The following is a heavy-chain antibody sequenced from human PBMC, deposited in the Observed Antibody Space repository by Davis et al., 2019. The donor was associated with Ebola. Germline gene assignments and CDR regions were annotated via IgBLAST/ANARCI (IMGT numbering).Heavy chain of an antibody. Sequence: AASVKVSCKASGYTFSGSAMHRVRHASGKGLEWVGRIRSKANSYATAYAASVKGRFTISRDDSKNTAYLQMNSLKTEDTAVYYCTSAYGDWDYWGQGTLVTVSS. V-gene: IGHV3-73*01. D-gene: IGHD4-17*01. CDR1: GYTFSGSA. CDR3: TSAYGDWDY. CDR2: IRSKANSYAT. J-gene: IGHJ4*02.